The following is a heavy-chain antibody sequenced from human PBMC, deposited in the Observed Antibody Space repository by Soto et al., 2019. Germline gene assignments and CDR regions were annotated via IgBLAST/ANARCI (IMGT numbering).Heavy chain of an antibody. Sequence: ASVKVSCKASGYTFTSYGISWVRQAPGQGLEWMGWISAYNGNTNYAQKLQGRVTMTTDTSTSTAYMELRSLRSDDTAVYYCARDRVVVVPAAPWCLDYWGQGTLVTVSS. CDR1: GYTFTSYG. V-gene: IGHV1-18*01. CDR2: ISAYNGNT. J-gene: IGHJ4*02. CDR3: ARDRVVVVPAAPWCLDY. D-gene: IGHD2-2*01.